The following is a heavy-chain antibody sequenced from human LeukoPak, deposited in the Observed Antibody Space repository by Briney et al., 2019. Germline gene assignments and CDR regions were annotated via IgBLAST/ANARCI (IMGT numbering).Heavy chain of an antibody. D-gene: IGHD3-22*01. J-gene: IGHJ4*02. Sequence: GDSLKLSCAASGFTFTSYSINWVRQATGKEMEWVSSISSTSSYIYYADSVKGRFTISRDNAKNSLYLQMNSLRAEDTAVYYCARGISGTSGYYFRGLDYWGQGTLVTVSS. CDR2: ISSTSSYI. V-gene: IGHV3-21*01. CDR3: ARGISGTSGYYFRGLDY. CDR1: GFTFTSYS.